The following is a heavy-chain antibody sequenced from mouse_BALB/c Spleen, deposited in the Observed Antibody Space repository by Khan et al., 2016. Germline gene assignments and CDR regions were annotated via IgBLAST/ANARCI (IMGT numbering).Heavy chain of an antibody. CDR1: GFTFTDYY. J-gene: IGHJ3*01. CDR3: ASLTGTIAY. Sequence: EVELVESGGGLVQTGGSLRLSCATSGFTFTDYYMTWVRQPPGKALEWLGFIRNKAGGYTTEYSASVKGRFTISSDNSQSILYLQMNTLRAEYSATYYCASLTGTIAYWGQGTLVTVSA. V-gene: IGHV7-3*02. CDR2: IRNKAGGYTT. D-gene: IGHD4-1*01.